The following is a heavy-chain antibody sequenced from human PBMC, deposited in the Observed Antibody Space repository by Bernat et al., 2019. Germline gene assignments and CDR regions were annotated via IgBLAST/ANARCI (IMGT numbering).Heavy chain of an antibody. V-gene: IGHV3-21*01. CDR2: ISSSSSYI. Sequence: EVQLVESGGGLVKPGGSLRLSCAASGFTFSSYSMNWVRQAPGKGLEWVSSISSSSSYIYYADSVKGRFTISRDNAKNSLYLQMNSLRAEDTAVYYCAREFMTLYWYIDLWGRGTLVTVSS. J-gene: IGHJ2*01. D-gene: IGHD2-21*02. CDR3: AREFMTLYWYIDL. CDR1: GFTFSSYS.